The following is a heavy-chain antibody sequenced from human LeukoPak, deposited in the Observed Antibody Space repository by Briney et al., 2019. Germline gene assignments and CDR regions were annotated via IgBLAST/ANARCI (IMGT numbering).Heavy chain of an antibody. J-gene: IGHJ1*01. Sequence: GGSLRLSCAAAGFTLSSDWMHWVRHAPGKGRVWVSRIKSDGRTNYADSGKGRFTISRDNAKNTVSLQMNSLRAEDTGVYYCARVPSEIGGYYPEYFRHWGQGTLVIVSS. V-gene: IGHV3-74*01. CDR3: ARVPSEIGGYYPEYFRH. D-gene: IGHD3-22*01. CDR1: GFTLSSDW. CDR2: IKSDGRT.